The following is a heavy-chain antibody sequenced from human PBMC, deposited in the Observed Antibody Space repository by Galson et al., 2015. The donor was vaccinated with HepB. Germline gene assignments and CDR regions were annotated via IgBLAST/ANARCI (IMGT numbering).Heavy chain of an antibody. J-gene: IGHJ5*01. CDR2: IYYNGNT. V-gene: IGHV4-59*08. CDR1: GQSIRTSRDHY. CDR3: ARHPGGSDYHRFDS. D-gene: IGHD5-12*01. Sequence: SETLSLTCAVSGQSIRTSRDHYWSWIRQPPGKGLEWIGYIYYNGNTNYNPSLTSRVSISLDTSMNQFSLHLTSVTAADTAVYYCARHPGGSDYHRFDSWGQGTLVTVSS.